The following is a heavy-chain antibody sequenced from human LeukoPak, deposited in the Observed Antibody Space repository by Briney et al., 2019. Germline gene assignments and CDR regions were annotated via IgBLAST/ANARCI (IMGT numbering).Heavy chain of an antibody. D-gene: IGHD3-16*01. CDR1: GYTLTELS. Sequence: ASVKVSCKVSGYTLTELSMHWVRQAPGQGLEWMGIINPSGGSTSYAQKFQGRVTMTRDMSTSTVYMALSRLRSEDTAVYYCARLGTLWGQGTLVTVSS. CDR3: ARLGTL. V-gene: IGHV1-46*01. CDR2: INPSGGST. J-gene: IGHJ4*02.